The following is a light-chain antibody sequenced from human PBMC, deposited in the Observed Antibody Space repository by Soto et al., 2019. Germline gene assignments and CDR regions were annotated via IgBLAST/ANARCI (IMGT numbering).Light chain of an antibody. J-gene: IGKJ4*01. V-gene: IGKV4-1*01. CDR1: VIFLYSANNRNY. CDR3: QQYDISPLT. Sequence: DIVMTQSPDSLTMPLVERATIDCRYSVIFLYSANNRNYLGWYQQNPGQPPKLLINWPSTRESGAPARFSGIGSGPDFTLTINSLQAEDLAVYYCQQYDISPLTFGGGTKVDI. CDR2: WPS.